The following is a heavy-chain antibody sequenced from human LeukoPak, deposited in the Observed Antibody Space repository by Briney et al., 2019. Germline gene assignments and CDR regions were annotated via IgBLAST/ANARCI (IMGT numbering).Heavy chain of an antibody. Sequence: SETLSLTCAVSGYSISSGYYWGCIRQPPGKGLEWIGSIYHSGSTYYNPSLKSRVTISVDTSKNQFSLKLSSVTAADTAVYYCARVQYSSSSGYGYYYYYYMDVWGKGTTVTVSS. J-gene: IGHJ6*03. CDR2: IYHSGST. V-gene: IGHV4-38-2*01. CDR1: GYSISSGYY. CDR3: ARVQYSSSSGYGYYYYYYMDV. D-gene: IGHD6-6*01.